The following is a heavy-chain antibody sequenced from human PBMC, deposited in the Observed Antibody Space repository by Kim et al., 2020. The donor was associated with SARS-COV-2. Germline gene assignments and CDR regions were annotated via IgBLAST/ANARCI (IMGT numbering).Heavy chain of an antibody. CDR2: INHSGST. J-gene: IGHJ4*02. V-gene: IGHV4-34*01. Sequence: SETLSLTCAVYGGSFSGYYWSWIRQPPGKGLEWIGEINHSGSTNYNPSLKSRVTISVDTSKNQFSLKLSSVTAADTAVYYCARGHRDFGDTLHGPGSLFDSWGQGTLVTVSS. CDR3: ARGHRDFGDTLHGPGSLFDS. D-gene: IGHD4-17*01. CDR1: GGSFSGYY.